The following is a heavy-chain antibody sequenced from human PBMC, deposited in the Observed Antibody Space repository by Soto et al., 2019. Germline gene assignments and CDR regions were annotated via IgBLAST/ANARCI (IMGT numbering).Heavy chain of an antibody. Sequence: QVQLQESGPGLVKPSGTLSLTCAVSGVSISSSQWWSWVRQPPGKGLEWIGEIYHNERTNYNPSLKSRRTMSLDRSKNQVSLKLSSVTAADTATYYCGRTKDYFYGVDVWGQGTTVTVSS. CDR2: IYHNERT. CDR3: GRTKDYFYGVDV. CDR1: GVSISSSQW. V-gene: IGHV4-4*02. J-gene: IGHJ6*02.